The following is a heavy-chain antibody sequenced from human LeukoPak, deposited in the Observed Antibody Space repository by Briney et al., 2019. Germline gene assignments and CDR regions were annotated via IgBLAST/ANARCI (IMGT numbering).Heavy chain of an antibody. Sequence: PGGSLRLSCAASEFTASDNYMSWVRQAPGKGLEWVSVIYSGGSTYYADSVKGRFTISRDNSKNTLYLQMNSLRVEGTAVYYCAGGVVAPDYWGQGTLVTVSS. CDR2: IYSGGST. CDR3: AGGVVAPDY. V-gene: IGHV3-66*01. D-gene: IGHD2-15*01. J-gene: IGHJ4*02. CDR1: EFTASDNY.